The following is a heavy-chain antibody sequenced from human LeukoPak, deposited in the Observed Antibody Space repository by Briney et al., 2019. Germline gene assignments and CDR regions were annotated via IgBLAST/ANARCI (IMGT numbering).Heavy chain of an antibody. CDR3: ARGRQWLGRPFDY. V-gene: IGHV4-38-2*01. CDR1: GYSISRGYF. CDR2: IYHSGNT. D-gene: IGHD6-19*01. Sequence: SETLSLTCAVSGYSISRGYFWGWIRQPPGKGLEWIGSIYHSGNTYYNPSLKSRVTISVDTSKNQFSLKLSSVTAADTAVYYCARGRQWLGRPFDYWGQGTLVTVSS. J-gene: IGHJ4*02.